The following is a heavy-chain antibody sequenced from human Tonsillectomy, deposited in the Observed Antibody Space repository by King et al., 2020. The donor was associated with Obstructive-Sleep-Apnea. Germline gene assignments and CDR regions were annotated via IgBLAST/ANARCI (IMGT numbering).Heavy chain of an antibody. D-gene: IGHD3-10*01. V-gene: IGHV1-69*09. Sequence: QLVRSGAELKKPGSSVRVSCKASGGNFSNFAISWVRQAPGQGLEWMGAIIPILDIANYARKFQGRVTITADKPTSTAYMELNSLRFDDTAVYYCAREGSAGGWFDPWGQGTLVTVSS. J-gene: IGHJ5*02. CDR1: GGNFSNFA. CDR2: IIPILDIA. CDR3: AREGSAGGWFDP.